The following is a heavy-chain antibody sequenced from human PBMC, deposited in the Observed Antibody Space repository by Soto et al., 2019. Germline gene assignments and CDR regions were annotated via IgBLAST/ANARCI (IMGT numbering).Heavy chain of an antibody. J-gene: IGHJ4*02. Sequence: GGSLRLSCAASGFTFSGFSRNWVRQAPGKGLEWVSSVTSSPSSMFYADSVKGRFTISRDDAKDSLFLQMNSLRADDTAVYYCAREADFASSGYVLDYWGLGTLVTVYS. CDR1: GFTFSGFS. V-gene: IGHV3-21*01. CDR3: AREADFASSGYVLDY. D-gene: IGHD3-22*01. CDR2: VTSSPSSM.